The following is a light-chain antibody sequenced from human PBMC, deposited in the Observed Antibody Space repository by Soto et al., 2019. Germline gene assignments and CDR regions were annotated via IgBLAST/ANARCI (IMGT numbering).Light chain of an antibody. CDR3: QQYGSSPRT. J-gene: IGKJ1*01. V-gene: IGKV3-20*01. CDR1: RSVSSSY. Sequence: ESVLTHYPGTLSWSPMEIATLSFRASRSVSSSYLAWYQQKPGQAPRLLIYGASSRATGIPDRFSGSGSGTDFTLTISRLEPEDFAVYYCQQYGSSPRTLGQGTKVDIK. CDR2: GAS.